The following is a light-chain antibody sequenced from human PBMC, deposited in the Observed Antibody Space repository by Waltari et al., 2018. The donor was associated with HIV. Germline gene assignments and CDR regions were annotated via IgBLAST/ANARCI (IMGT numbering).Light chain of an antibody. V-gene: IGKV4-1*01. J-gene: IGKJ4*01. Sequence: DIVMTQSPDSLAVSLGERATLNCKSSQSVLNRSNGRNYLDWYKQKPGQPPKLLIYSASTPESGVPDRFSGSGSGTDFPPTISGLQAEDVAVYYCQHYYDTLVTFGGGTRVEI. CDR2: SAS. CDR3: QHYYDTLVT. CDR1: QSVLNRSNGRNY.